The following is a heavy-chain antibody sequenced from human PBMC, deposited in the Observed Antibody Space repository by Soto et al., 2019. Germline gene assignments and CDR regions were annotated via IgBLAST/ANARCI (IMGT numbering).Heavy chain of an antibody. D-gene: IGHD3-22*01. CDR3: ARQIYDSDTGPNFQYYFDS. CDR2: IDPSDSQT. V-gene: IGHV5-10-1*01. Sequence: GESLKISCKGSGYSFAGYWITWVRQKPGKGLEWMGRIDPSDSQTYYSPSFRGHVTISVTKSIATVFLQWSSLRASDTAMYYCARQIYDSDTGPNFQYYFDSWGRGTPVTVSS. J-gene: IGHJ4*02. CDR1: GYSFAGYW.